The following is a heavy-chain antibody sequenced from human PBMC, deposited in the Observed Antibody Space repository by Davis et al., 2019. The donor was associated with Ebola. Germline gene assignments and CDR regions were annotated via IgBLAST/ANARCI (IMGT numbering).Heavy chain of an antibody. CDR2: IKQDGSEK. CDR3: ARRVYSSSIMGCWYFDL. J-gene: IGHJ2*01. V-gene: IGHV3-7*03. Sequence: GESLKISCAASGFTFSSYWMSWVRQAPGKGLEWVANIKQDGSEKYYVDSVKGRFTISRDNAKNSLYLQMNSLRAEDTAVYYCARRVYSSSIMGCWYFDLWGRGTLVTVSS. D-gene: IGHD6-6*01. CDR1: GFTFSSYW.